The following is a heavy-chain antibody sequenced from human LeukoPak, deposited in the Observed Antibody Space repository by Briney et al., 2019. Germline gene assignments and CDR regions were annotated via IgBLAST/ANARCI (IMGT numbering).Heavy chain of an antibody. V-gene: IGHV3-74*01. CDR3: ARDTPSPTVTTRRYMDV. D-gene: IGHD4-17*01. CDR1: GFTFSSYW. CDR2: INSDGSST. Sequence: GGSLRLSCAASGFTFSSYWMHWVRQAPGKGLVWVSRINSDGSSTSYADSVKGRFTISRDNAKNTLYLQMNSLRAEDTAVYYCARDTPSPTVTTRRYMDVWGKGTTVTISS. J-gene: IGHJ6*03.